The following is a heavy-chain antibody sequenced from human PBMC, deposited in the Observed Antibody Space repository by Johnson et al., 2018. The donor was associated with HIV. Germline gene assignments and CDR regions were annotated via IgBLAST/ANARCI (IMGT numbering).Heavy chain of an antibody. J-gene: IGHJ3*02. CDR1: GFTFSSYA. V-gene: IGHV3-30-3*02. CDR2: ISYDGSNK. CDR3: AKAFQVLLSNYAFEI. D-gene: IGHD2-2*01. Sequence: QVQLVESGGGVVQPGRSLRLSCAASGFTFSSYAMHWVRQAPGKGLEWVAVISYDGSNKYYADSVKGRFTISRDNAKNSLYLQMNSLRAEDTALYYCAKAFQVLLSNYAFEIWGQGTMVTVSS.